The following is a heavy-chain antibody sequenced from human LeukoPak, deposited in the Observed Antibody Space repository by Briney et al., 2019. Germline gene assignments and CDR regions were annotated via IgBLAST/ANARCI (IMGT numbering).Heavy chain of an antibody. V-gene: IGHV1-2*02. Sequence: ASVKVSCKASGYTFTGYYMHWVRQPPGQGLEWMGWINPNSGGTNYAQKFQGRVTLSRDTSISTAYMELSRLRSDDAAVYYCASDWGLSQLEYCSNTNCYMGAFDIWGQGTMVTVSS. D-gene: IGHD2-2*02. CDR3: ASDWGLSQLEYCSNTNCYMGAFDI. CDR2: INPNSGGT. J-gene: IGHJ3*02. CDR1: GYTFTGYY.